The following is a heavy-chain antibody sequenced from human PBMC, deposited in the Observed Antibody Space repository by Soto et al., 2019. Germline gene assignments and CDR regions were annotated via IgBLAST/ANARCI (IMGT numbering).Heavy chain of an antibody. CDR2: ISDSGDRT. J-gene: IGHJ3*01. V-gene: IGHV3-23*01. D-gene: IGHD3-16*02. CDR3: AKDRGIIVKAGDAFDV. CDR1: GFTLSMSA. Sequence: GALRLSCASSGFTLSMSAVNWVRQAPGKGLEWVSYISDSGDRTYYADSVKGRFTISRDRSKNTVSLQMDSLRAEDTAVYYCAKDRGIIVKAGDAFDVWGQGTKVTVSS.